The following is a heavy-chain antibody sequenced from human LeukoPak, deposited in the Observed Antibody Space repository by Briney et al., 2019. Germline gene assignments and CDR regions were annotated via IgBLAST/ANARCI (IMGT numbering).Heavy chain of an antibody. CDR3: VRVFGYSYGYFDY. D-gene: IGHD5-18*01. CDR1: GFTFDDYA. CDR2: ISWNSGSI. Sequence: GGSLRLSCAASGFTFDDYAMHWVRQAPGKGLEWVSGISWNSGSIGYADSVKGRSTISRDNAKNSLYLQMNSLGVEDTALYYCVRVFGYSYGYFDYWGQGTLVTVSS. V-gene: IGHV3-9*01. J-gene: IGHJ4*02.